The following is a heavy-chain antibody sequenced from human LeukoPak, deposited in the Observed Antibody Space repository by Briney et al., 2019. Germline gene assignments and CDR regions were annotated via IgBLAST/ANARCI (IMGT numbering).Heavy chain of an antibody. CDR3: ATYPGTVAPGGMDV. CDR2: INPNSGGT. Sequence: GASVKVSCKASGYTFTGYYMHWVRQAPGQGLEWMGWINPNSGGTNSAQTFQGRVSMTRDTSISTAHMELSRLRSDDTAVYYCATYPGTVAPGGMDVWGQGTTVTVSS. D-gene: IGHD2-2*01. V-gene: IGHV1-2*02. J-gene: IGHJ6*02. CDR1: GYTFTGYY.